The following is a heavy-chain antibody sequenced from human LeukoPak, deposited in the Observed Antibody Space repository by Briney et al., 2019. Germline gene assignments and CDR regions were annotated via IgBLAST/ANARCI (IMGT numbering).Heavy chain of an antibody. Sequence: ASVKVSCKASGYTFTNYWIYWVRQAPGQGLEWMGIINPSGGSTNYAQRFQGRATMTRDTSTNTVYMDLSSLRSEDTAVYYCARDSRRIITMVRGAQMLGNAFDIWGQGTMVTVSS. V-gene: IGHV1-46*01. CDR3: ARDSRRIITMVRGAQMLGNAFDI. D-gene: IGHD3-10*01. CDR2: INPSGGST. CDR1: GYTFTNYW. J-gene: IGHJ3*02.